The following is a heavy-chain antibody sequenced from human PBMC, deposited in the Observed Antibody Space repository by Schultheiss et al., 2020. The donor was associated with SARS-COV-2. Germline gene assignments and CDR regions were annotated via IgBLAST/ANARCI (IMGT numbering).Heavy chain of an antibody. CDR3: ARGPPPHWLYYGMDV. J-gene: IGHJ6*02. D-gene: IGHD5-12*01. Sequence: SETLSLTCTVSGGSISSSSYYWGWIRQPPGKGLEWIGSIYYSGSTYYNPSLKSRVTISVDTSKNQFSLKLSSVTAADTAVYYCARGPPPHWLYYGMDVWGQGTTVTVSS. CDR2: IYYSGST. V-gene: IGHV4-39*01. CDR1: GGSISSSSYY.